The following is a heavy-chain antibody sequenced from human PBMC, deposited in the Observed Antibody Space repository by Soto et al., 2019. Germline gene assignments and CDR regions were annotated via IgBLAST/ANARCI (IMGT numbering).Heavy chain of an antibody. J-gene: IGHJ4*02. CDR3: VLYFDWLLDFVY. Sequence: QVQLVQSGAEVKKPGSSVKVSCKASGGTFSSYAISWVRQAPGQGLEWMGGIIPIFGTANYAQKFQGRVTFTADESTSTAYMELSSLRSEDTAVYYCVLYFDWLLDFVYWGQGTLVTVSS. D-gene: IGHD3-9*01. CDR2: IIPIFGTA. CDR1: GGTFSSYA. V-gene: IGHV1-69*01.